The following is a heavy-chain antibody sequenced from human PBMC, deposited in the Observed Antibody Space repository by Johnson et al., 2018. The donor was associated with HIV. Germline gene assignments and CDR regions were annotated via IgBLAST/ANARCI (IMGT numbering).Heavy chain of an antibody. D-gene: IGHD5-18*01. CDR2: IWYDGSNK. Sequence: VQLVESGGGVVQPGRSLRLSCAASGFTFSSYGMHWVRQAPGKGLEWVAVIWYDGSNKYYADSVKGRFTMSRDNFRNTLYLQMNSLRAEDTAVYYCAKVINPSRVDTAMVTVLDAFDIWGKGTMVTVSS. CDR1: GFTFSSYG. V-gene: IGHV3-33*06. J-gene: IGHJ3*02. CDR3: AKVINPSRVDTAMVTVLDAFDI.